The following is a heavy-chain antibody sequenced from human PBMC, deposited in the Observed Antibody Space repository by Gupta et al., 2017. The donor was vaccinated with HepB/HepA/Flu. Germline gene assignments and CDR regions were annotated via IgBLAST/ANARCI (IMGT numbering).Heavy chain of an antibody. Sequence: EVQLVESGGGLVKPGGSLRLSCTASGFIFGKAWMSWVRQAPGKRLEWIGHIKSETDGGTREYAGSVKGRFTISRDDSKNTLYLQMNSLKNDDTAVYYCTTGVVVVFWGQGTLVTVSS. D-gene: IGHD2-15*01. CDR1: GFIFGKAW. J-gene: IGHJ4*02. CDR2: IKSETDGGTR. V-gene: IGHV3-15*01. CDR3: TTGVVVVF.